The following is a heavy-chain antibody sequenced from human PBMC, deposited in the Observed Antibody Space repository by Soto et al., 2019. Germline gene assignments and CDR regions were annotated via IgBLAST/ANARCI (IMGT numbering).Heavy chain of an antibody. CDR2: INPNSGGT. CDR1: GYTFTGYY. CDR3: ARGWSYSGSYRFPRNNWFDP. D-gene: IGHD1-26*01. V-gene: IGHV1-2*04. J-gene: IGHJ5*02. Sequence: QVQLVQSGAEVKKPGASVKVSCKASGYTFTGYYMHWVRQAHGQGLEWMGWINPNSGGTNYAQKFQGWVTMTRDRSISTAYMEQSRLRSDDTAVYYCARGWSYSGSYRFPRNNWFDPWGQGTLVTVSS.